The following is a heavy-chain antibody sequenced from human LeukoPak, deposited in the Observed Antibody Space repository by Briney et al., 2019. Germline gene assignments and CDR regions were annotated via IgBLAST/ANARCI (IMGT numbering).Heavy chain of an antibody. Sequence: GGSLRLSCAASGFRFTIHWMSWVRQAPGKGLEWVANIKEDGSEKYYVDSVKGRFTISRDNAKNSLFLQMNSLRVEDTAVYYCARDRPHYGNTHLFDPRGQGTLVTVSS. CDR3: ARDRPHYGNTHLFDP. CDR2: IKEDGSEK. D-gene: IGHD3-10*01. CDR1: GFRFTIHW. V-gene: IGHV3-7*01. J-gene: IGHJ5*02.